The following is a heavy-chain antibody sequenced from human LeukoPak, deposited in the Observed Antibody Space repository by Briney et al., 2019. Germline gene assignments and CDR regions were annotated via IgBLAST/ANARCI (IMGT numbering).Heavy chain of an antibody. CDR3: ARVSDYYDSRDIDY. V-gene: IGHV3-9*01. Sequence: GGSLRLSCAASGFTFDDFAMHWVRQTPGKGLEWVSGISWKSGNIGYADSVKGRFTISRDNAKNSLYLQMNSLRAEDTAVYYCARVSDYYDSRDIDYWGQGTLVTVSS. CDR1: GFTFDDFA. D-gene: IGHD3-22*01. J-gene: IGHJ4*02. CDR2: ISWKSGNI.